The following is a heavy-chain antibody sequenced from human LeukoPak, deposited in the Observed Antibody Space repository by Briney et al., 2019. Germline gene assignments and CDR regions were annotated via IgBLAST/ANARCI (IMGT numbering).Heavy chain of an antibody. Sequence: GGSLRLSCAASGFTFSSYAMNWVRQAPGKGLEWVSSISSSSSYIYYADSVKGRFTISRDNAKNSLYLQMNSLRVEDTAVYYCVGVGIDGYRYWGQGTLVTVSS. J-gene: IGHJ4*02. CDR1: GFTFSSYA. CDR3: VGVGIDGYRY. D-gene: IGHD5-24*01. CDR2: ISSSSSYI. V-gene: IGHV3-21*01.